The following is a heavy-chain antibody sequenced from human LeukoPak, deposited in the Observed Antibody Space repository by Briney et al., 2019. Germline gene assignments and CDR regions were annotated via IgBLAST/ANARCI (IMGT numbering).Heavy chain of an antibody. D-gene: IGHD6-13*01. Sequence: ASVKVSCKASGYTFTSYGISWVRQATGQGLERMGWISAYNGNTNYAQKLQGRVTMTTDTSTSTAYMELRSLRSDDTAVYYCARAHSSSWYYYYYYYMDVWGKGTPVTISS. J-gene: IGHJ6*03. V-gene: IGHV1-18*01. CDR1: GYTFTSYG. CDR3: ARAHSSSWYYYYYYYMDV. CDR2: ISAYNGNT.